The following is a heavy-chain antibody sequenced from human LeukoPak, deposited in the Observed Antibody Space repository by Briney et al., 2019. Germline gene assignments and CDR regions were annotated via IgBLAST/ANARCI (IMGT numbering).Heavy chain of an antibody. Sequence: ASVKVSCKASGGTLRNYAIDWVRQAPGQRLEWMGGIIPMFGTANYAQKFQGRVTITADKSTGTVYMELRSLTSEDTAVYYCARGELLWFGELYRIDAFDIWGQGTMVIVSS. V-gene: IGHV1-69*06. D-gene: IGHD3-10*01. CDR2: IIPMFGTA. J-gene: IGHJ3*02. CDR1: GGTLRNYA. CDR3: ARGELLWFGELYRIDAFDI.